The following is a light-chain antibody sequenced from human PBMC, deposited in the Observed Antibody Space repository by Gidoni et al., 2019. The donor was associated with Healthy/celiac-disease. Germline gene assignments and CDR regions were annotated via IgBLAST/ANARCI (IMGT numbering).Light chain of an antibody. CDR1: QGISSY. Sequence: IQWTHTPSFLSASVGDRVTITCWASQGISSYLAWYQQKPGKAPKLLIYAASTLQSGVPSRFSGSGSGTEFTLTISSLQPEDFATYYCQQRNSYPRTFGQGTKLEIK. CDR2: AAS. CDR3: QQRNSYPRT. V-gene: IGKV1-9*01. J-gene: IGKJ2*01.